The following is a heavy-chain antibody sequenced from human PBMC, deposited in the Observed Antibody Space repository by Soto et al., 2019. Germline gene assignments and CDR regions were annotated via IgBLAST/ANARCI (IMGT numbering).Heavy chain of an antibody. V-gene: IGHV4-34*01. CDR1: GGSFSGYY. CDR2: IDHSGYT. D-gene: IGHD3-3*01. J-gene: IGHJ5*02. Sequence: IPCDVYGGSFSGYYWNLIRQPPGKGLEWIGEIDHSGYTNYNPSLKSRVTISVDTSKNQFSLRLTSVTAADTAVYYCARVRDWFDPWGQGTLVTVPS. CDR3: ARVRDWFDP.